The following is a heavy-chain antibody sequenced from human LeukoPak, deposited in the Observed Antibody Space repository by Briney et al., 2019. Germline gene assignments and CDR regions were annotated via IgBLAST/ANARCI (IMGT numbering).Heavy chain of an antibody. Sequence: ESGPTLVNPTQTLTLTCSLSGVSLSTSGVGVGWIRQPPGKAQEGLALIYWDDDSRYSPSLKSRLTIAKDTSKNQVVLTLTNMDSVDTATYYCAHSQVFSYGSFHDAYDIWGLGMLVTVSS. CDR3: AHSQVFSYGSFHDAYDI. CDR2: IYWDDDS. J-gene: IGHJ3*02. CDR1: GVSLSTSGVG. D-gene: IGHD5-18*01. V-gene: IGHV2-5*02.